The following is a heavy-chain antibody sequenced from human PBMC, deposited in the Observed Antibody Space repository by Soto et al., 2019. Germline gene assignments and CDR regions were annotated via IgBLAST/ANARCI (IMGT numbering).Heavy chain of an antibody. CDR1: GFTFSSYG. V-gene: IGHV3-33*01. Sequence: GGSLRLSCAASGFTFSSYGMHWVRQAPGKGLEWVAVIWYDGSNKFYADSVKGRFTISRDNSKNTLYLQMNSLRAEDTAVYYCARESEDLTSNFDYWGQGTLVTVSS. CDR2: IWYDGSNK. J-gene: IGHJ4*02. CDR3: ARESEDLTSNFDY.